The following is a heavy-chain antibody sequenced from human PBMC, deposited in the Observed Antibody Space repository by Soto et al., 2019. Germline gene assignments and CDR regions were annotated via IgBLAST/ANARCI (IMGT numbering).Heavy chain of an antibody. V-gene: IGHV1-46*01. CDR3: EREENCSGGTCYSEYFHR. J-gene: IGHJ1*01. D-gene: IGHD2-15*01. CDR2: VNPSGGST. Sequence: GASVKVSCKASGYLFTAYSMHWVRLAPGQGLEWMGVVNPSGGSTKYAQNFQGRVTMTRDTSTTTLYMELNSLRSDDTAIYYCEREENCSGGTCYSEYFHRWGQGTLVTVSS. CDR1: GYLFTAYS.